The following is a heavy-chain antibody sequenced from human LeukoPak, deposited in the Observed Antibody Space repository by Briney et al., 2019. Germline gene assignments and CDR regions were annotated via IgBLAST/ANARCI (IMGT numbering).Heavy chain of an antibody. CDR1: GFTVSSNF. CDR2: IYSGGST. J-gene: IGHJ5*02. CDR3: AKRLRITIFGDNDP. V-gene: IGHV3-53*01. D-gene: IGHD3-3*01. Sequence: GGSLRLSCAASGFTVSSNFLSWVRQAPGKGLEWVSLIYSGGSTDYTDSVRGRFTISRDNSKNTLYLQMNSLRAEDTAVYYCAKRLRITIFGDNDPWGQGTLVTVSS.